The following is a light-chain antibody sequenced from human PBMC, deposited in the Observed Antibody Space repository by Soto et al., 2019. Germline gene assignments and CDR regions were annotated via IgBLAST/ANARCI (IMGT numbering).Light chain of an antibody. Sequence: DIKMTQSPSSLSASVGDTVTITCLASQGISSYLALYQQRSVKAPKVLIYEASILQSWVPSRFSGSGPGTEFTLTISSLQPEDFATYYCQRINSFPVTFGGGTKVDIK. J-gene: IGKJ4*01. CDR2: EAS. CDR1: QGISSY. V-gene: IGKV1-9*01. CDR3: QRINSFPVT.